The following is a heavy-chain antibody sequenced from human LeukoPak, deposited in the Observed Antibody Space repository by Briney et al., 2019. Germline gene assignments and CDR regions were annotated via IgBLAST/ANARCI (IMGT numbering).Heavy chain of an antibody. CDR1: GDSVTSGNYY. V-gene: IGHV4-30-4*01. Sequence: PSQTLSLTCTVSGDSVTSGNYYWNWIRQPPGKGLEWIGYIYYSGSTYYNPSLKSRVVISTDTSKNQFSLRLRSVTAADTAVYYCVSSGDYGLDWGQGTLVTVSS. D-gene: IGHD4-17*01. CDR2: IYYSGST. CDR3: VSSGDYGLD. J-gene: IGHJ4*02.